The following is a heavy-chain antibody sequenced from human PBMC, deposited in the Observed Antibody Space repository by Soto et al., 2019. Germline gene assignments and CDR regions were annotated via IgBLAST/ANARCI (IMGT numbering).Heavy chain of an antibody. D-gene: IGHD3-22*01. J-gene: IGHJ4*02. V-gene: IGHV4-59*01. CDR2: LYNGRSA. Sequence: QVQLQESGPGLVKPSETLSLTCAVSGDSISSYYCMWIRQPPGKGLESIGYLYNGRSANYNPSLKSRVTLSVGTSTNQCSLKLSSMTAADTALDSCALRSMAVVPEYWGQGTLVTVSS. CDR3: ALRSMAVVPEY. CDR1: GDSISSYY.